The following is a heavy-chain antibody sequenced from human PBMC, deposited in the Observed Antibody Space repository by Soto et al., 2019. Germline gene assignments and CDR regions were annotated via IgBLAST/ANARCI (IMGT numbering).Heavy chain of an antibody. Sequence: SEVAVSKASGYTFTSYAMHWVRKAPRQRLEWMGWTNAGHGNTTYSQKFQGRVTTIRDTSASTAYRLMSSLRSDDKAVYYCARDRCRVSHNFDCMDVCGQGTTVTVSS. CDR3: ARDRCRVSHNFDCMDV. J-gene: IGHJ6*02. D-gene: IGHD1-20*01. V-gene: IGHV1-3*01. CDR2: TNAGHGNT. CDR1: GYTFTSYA.